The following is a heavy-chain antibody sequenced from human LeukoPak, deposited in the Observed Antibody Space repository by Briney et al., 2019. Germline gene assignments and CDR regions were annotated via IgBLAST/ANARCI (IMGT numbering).Heavy chain of an antibody. J-gene: IGHJ4*02. CDR2: MNPNSGNT. CDR1: GYTFTSYG. D-gene: IGHD4-23*01. Sequence: ASVKVSCKASGYTFTSYGISWVRQAPGQGLEWMGWMNPNSGNTGYAQKFQGRVTITRNTSISTAYMELSSLRSEDTAVYYCARGLGYGGKGDYWGQGTLVTVSS. V-gene: IGHV1-8*03. CDR3: ARGLGYGGKGDY.